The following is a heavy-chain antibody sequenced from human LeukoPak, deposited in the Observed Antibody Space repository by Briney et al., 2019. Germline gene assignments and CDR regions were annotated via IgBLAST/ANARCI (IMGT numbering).Heavy chain of an antibody. CDR3: ARGGLDLSSSDY. J-gene: IGHJ4*02. Sequence: KPGGSQRLSCAASRFTFSSYSMNWARQAPGKGLEWVSSISSSSNYIYYADSVKGRFTISRDNAKNSLYLQMNSLRAEDTAVYYCARGGLDLSSSDYWGQGTLVTVSS. CDR2: ISSSSNYI. D-gene: IGHD6-6*01. CDR1: RFTFSSYS. V-gene: IGHV3-21*01.